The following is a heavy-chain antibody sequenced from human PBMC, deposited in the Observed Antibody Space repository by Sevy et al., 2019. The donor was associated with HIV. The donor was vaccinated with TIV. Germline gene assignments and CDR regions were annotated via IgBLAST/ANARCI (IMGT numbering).Heavy chain of an antibody. CDR3: ARGGGNGWYYFDY. CDR2: IITILGTV. CDR1: GGTFSSYG. Sequence: ASVKVSCKASGGTFSSYGISWVRQAPGQGLEWMGGIITILGTVNYAQKFQGRVTITADESTKTAYMELSSLRSEDTAVYYCARGGGNGWYYFDYWGQGTLVTVSS. V-gene: IGHV1-69*13. D-gene: IGHD6-19*01. J-gene: IGHJ4*02.